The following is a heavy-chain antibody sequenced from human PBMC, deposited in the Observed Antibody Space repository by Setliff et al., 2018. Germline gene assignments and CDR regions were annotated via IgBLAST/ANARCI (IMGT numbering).Heavy chain of an antibody. CDR1: GFTFSDAW. Sequence: GGSLRLSCAASGFTFSDAWMNWVRQAPGKGLEWVGRIKSKADGGTADFAAPVKGRFTISRDDSKNTTSLQMNSLKTEDTAVYFCATVEIRQGIDYWGQGTLVTVSS. J-gene: IGHJ4*02. D-gene: IGHD1-1*01. CDR3: ATVEIRQGIDY. CDR2: IKSKADGGTA. V-gene: IGHV3-15*01.